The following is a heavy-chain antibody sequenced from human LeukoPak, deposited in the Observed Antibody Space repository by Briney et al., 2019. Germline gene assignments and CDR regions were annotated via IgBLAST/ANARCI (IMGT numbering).Heavy chain of an antibody. D-gene: IGHD6-13*01. CDR1: GFTFSSYA. Sequence: GGSLRLSCAASGFTFSSYAMSWVRQAPGKVLEWVSAISGSGGSTYYADSVKGRFTTSRDNSKNTLYLQMNSLRAEDTAVYYCARDSEPSSWYVPGYWGQGTLVTVSS. CDR3: ARDSEPSSWYVPGY. J-gene: IGHJ4*02. V-gene: IGHV3-23*01. CDR2: ISGSGGST.